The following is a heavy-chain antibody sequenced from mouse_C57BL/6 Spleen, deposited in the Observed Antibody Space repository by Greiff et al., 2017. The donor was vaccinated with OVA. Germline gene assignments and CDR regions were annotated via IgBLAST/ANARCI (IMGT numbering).Heavy chain of an antibody. CDR1: GYSITSGYD. CDR3: ARAYYYGSREWYFDV. V-gene: IGHV3-1*01. J-gene: IGHJ1*03. Sequence: EVQLQESGPGMVKPSQSLSLTCTVTGYSITSGYDWHWIRHFPGNKLEWMGYISYSGSTNYNPSLKSRISITHDTSKNHFFLKLNSVTTEDTATYYCARAYYYGSREWYFDVWGTGTTVTVSS. CDR2: ISYSGST. D-gene: IGHD1-1*01.